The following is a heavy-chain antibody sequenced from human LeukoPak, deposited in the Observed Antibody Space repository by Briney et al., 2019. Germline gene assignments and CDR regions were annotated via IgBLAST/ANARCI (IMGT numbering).Heavy chain of an antibody. CDR1: GFTFSSYA. Sequence: AGGSLRLSCAASGFTFSSYAMTWVRQAPGKGLEWVSIISGSSGNKYSADSVKGRFTISRDNSKNTLYLQMNSLRAEDTAVYYCAKVYDSGGYYYGDWGQGTLVTVSS. V-gene: IGHV3-23*01. J-gene: IGHJ4*02. CDR3: AKVYDSGGYYYGD. D-gene: IGHD3-22*01. CDR2: ISGSSGNK.